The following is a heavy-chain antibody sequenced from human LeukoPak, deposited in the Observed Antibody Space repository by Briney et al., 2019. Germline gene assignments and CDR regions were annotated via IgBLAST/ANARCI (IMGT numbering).Heavy chain of an antibody. D-gene: IGHD6-19*01. V-gene: IGHV4-34*01. CDR2: INHSGST. CDR1: GGSFSGYY. Sequence: SETLSLTCAVYGGSFSGYYWSWIRQPPGKGLEWIGEINHSGSTNYNPSLKSRVTISVDTSKNQFSLKLSSVTAADTAVYYCAGGVAVAGTRDWFDPWGQGTLVTVSS. CDR3: AGGVAVAGTRDWFDP. J-gene: IGHJ5*02.